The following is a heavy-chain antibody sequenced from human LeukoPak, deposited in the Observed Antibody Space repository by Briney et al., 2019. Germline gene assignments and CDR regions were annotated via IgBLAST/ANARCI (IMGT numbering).Heavy chain of an antibody. D-gene: IGHD6-13*01. CDR3: ARGVQIATIAY. V-gene: IGHV4-61*01. CDR1: GGSISSSTYY. Sequence: SQTLSLTCTVSGGSISSSTYYWSWIRQPPGKGLEWIGSIYNTGSTNYNPSLKSRVTVSLDTSKNEFSLRLSSVTAANTAVYYCARGVQIATIAYWGQGILVTVSS. CDR2: IYNTGST. J-gene: IGHJ4*02.